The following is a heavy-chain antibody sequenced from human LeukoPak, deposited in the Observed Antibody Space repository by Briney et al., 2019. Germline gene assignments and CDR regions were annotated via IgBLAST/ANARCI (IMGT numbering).Heavy chain of an antibody. CDR3: ARTNTAMVQALDY. CDR2: IKSDGITI. J-gene: IGHJ4*02. V-gene: IGHV3-74*01. Sequence: GGSLRLSCAASGFTFSNYMMHWVRQAPGKGLVWVSRIKSDGITITYADSVKGRFTISRDNAKNSLYLQMNSLRAEDTAVYYCARTNTAMVQALDYWGQGTLVTVSS. CDR1: GFTFSNYM. D-gene: IGHD5-18*01.